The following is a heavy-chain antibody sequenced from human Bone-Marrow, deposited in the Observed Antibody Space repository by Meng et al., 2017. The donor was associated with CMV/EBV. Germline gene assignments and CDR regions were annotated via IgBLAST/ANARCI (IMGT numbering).Heavy chain of an antibody. CDR3: ARDIVVTTVDGMDV. CDR1: GFTFSSYS. J-gene: IGHJ6*01. Sequence: GESLKISCAASGFTFSSYSMNWVRQAPGKGLEWVSSISSSSSYIYYADSVKGRFTISRDNAKNSLYLQMNSLRAEDTAVYYCARDIVVTTVDGMDVWGPGPTVTGYS. V-gene: IGHV3-21*01. D-gene: IGHD3-22*01. CDR2: ISSSSSYI.